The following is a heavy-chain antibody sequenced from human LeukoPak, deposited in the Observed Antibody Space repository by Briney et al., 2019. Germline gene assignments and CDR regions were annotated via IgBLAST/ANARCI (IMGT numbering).Heavy chain of an antibody. J-gene: IGHJ4*02. CDR1: GFSFSSYN. CDR3: AIDRYSSGWYTFDY. Sequence: GGSLRLSCAASGFSFSSYNMNWVRQAPGKGLEWVSYISGSSSATDYADSVKGRFTISRDNAKNSLYLQMDSLRDDDTAVYYCAIDRYSSGWYTFDYWGQGTLVTVSS. CDR2: ISGSSSAT. V-gene: IGHV3-48*02. D-gene: IGHD6-19*01.